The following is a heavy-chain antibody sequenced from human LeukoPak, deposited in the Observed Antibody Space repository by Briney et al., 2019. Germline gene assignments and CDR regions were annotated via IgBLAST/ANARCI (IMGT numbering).Heavy chain of an antibody. J-gene: IGHJ5*02. CDR2: IKTNSGGR. Sequence: ASVKVSCKASGYTFTCYYMHWVRQAPGQGLEWMGWIKTNSGGRNYEKKFQGRVTMTRDKTISTAYMEMSRLRSDDTAVYYCARGVAGGKNWFDPWGQGTLVTVSS. D-gene: IGHD6-19*01. CDR3: ARGVAGGKNWFDP. CDR1: GYTFTCYY. V-gene: IGHV1-2*02.